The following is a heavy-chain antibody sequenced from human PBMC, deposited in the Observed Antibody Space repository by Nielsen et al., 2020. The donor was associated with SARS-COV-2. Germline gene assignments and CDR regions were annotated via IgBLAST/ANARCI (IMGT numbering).Heavy chain of an antibody. CDR2: IYYSGST. D-gene: IGHD1-26*01. CDR1: GGSISSGGYY. Sequence: SETLSLTCTVSGGSISSGGYYWTWIRQHPGKGLEWIGYIYYSGSTYYNPSLKSRITISVDTSKNQFSLKLSSVTAADTAVYYCARQESYYFDYWGQGTLVTVSS. J-gene: IGHJ4*02. CDR3: ARQESYYFDY. V-gene: IGHV4-31*03.